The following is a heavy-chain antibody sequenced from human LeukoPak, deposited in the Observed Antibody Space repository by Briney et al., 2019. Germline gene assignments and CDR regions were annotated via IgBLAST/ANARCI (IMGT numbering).Heavy chain of an antibody. CDR2: INPSGSP. CDR1: GDSLSRYY. V-gene: IGHV4-34*01. CDR3: ASVRHDPLEYYYYIDV. J-gene: IGHJ6*03. Sequence: PSETLSLTCAVYGDSLSRYYWTWIPQPPGKGLEWLGEINPSGSPDYNPSLKSRATISVDTSKNQFSLRLTSVTAADTAVYYCASVRHDPLEYYYYIDVWGKGTTVTVSS. D-gene: IGHD2/OR15-2a*01.